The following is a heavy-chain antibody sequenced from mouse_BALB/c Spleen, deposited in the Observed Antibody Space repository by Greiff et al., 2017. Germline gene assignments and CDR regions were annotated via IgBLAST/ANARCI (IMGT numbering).Heavy chain of an antibody. D-gene: IGHD1-1*01. CDR1: GFTFSNYW. CDR3: TTYYYGSSYVGYFDV. Sequence: EVKVEESGGGLVQPGGSMKLSCVASGFTFSNYWMNWVRQSPEKGLEWVAEIRLKSNNYATHYAESVKGRFTISRDDSKSSVYLQMNNLRAEDTGIYYCTTYYYGSSYVGYFDVWGAGTTVTVSS. V-gene: IGHV6-6*02. J-gene: IGHJ1*01. CDR2: IRLKSNNYAT.